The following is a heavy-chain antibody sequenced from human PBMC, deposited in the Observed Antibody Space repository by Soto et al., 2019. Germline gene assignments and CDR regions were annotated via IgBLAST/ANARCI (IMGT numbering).Heavy chain of an antibody. D-gene: IGHD3-3*01. V-gene: IGHV1-18*01. CDR2: ISAYNGNT. Sequence: QVQLVQSGAEVKKPGASVKVSCKASGYTFTSYGISWVRQAPGQGLEWMGWISAYNGNTNYAQKLQGRVTMTTDTSTSTAYMELRSLRSDDTAVYYCARGRPRVGVVIIPVGWFDPGGQGTLVTVSS. J-gene: IGHJ5*02. CDR3: ARGRPRVGVVIIPVGWFDP. CDR1: GYTFTSYG.